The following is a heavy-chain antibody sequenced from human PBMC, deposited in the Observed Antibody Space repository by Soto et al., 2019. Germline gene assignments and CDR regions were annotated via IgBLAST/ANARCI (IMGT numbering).Heavy chain of an antibody. V-gene: IGHV4-34*01. D-gene: IGHD4-4*01. CDR1: GGSFSGYY. CDR3: ARGHVYSNYTPNFDY. Sequence: SETLSLTCAVYGGSFSGYYWSWIRQPPGKGLEWIGEINHSGSTNYNPSLKSRVTISVDTSKNQFSLKLSSVTAADTAVYYCARGHVYSNYTPNFDYWGQGTLVTVSS. J-gene: IGHJ4*02. CDR2: INHSGST.